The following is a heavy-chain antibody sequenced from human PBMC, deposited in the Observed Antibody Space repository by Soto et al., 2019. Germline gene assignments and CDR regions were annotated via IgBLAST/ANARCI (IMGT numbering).Heavy chain of an antibody. CDR1: GFSLSTTGVG. CDR2: IYWDDDK. CDR3: AQRLPHYGLWLERGNWFYT. D-gene: IGHD3-10*01. V-gene: IGHV2-5*02. J-gene: IGHJ5*02. Sequence: QITLKESGPTLVRPTQTLTLTCTFSGFSLSTTGVGVGWIRQPPGKALEWLALIYWDDDKRYSPSLKSRLTITKETSKNEVILTMTNMDPVDTARYYGAQRLPHYGLWLERGNWFYTWGQGTLVTVSS.